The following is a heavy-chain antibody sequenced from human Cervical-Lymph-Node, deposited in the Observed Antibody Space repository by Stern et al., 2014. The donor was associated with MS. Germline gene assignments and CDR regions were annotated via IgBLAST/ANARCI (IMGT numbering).Heavy chain of an antibody. CDR2: IRSKAYGGTT. V-gene: IGHV3-49*03. CDR1: GFTFTDFG. D-gene: IGHD3-10*01. Sequence: EVQLVESGGGVAQPGRSLRLACTASGFTFTDFGINWFRQAPGKGLEWVAFIRSKAYGGTTEYAASVRGRITISSDDSHIYAYLQMDSLKTEDTAVYYCSRRFTRYRVFDLWGQGTLVAVSS. CDR3: SRRFTRYRVFDL. J-gene: IGHJ4*02.